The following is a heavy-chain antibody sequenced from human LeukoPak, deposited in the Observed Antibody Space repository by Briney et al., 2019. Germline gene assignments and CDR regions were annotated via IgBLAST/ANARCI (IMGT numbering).Heavy chain of an antibody. D-gene: IGHD2-15*01. J-gene: IGHJ6*02. Sequence: PSETLSLTCAVYGGSFGGYYWSWIRQPPGKGLEWIGEINHSGSTNYNPSLKSRVTISVDTSKNQFSLKLSSVTAADTAVYYCARASVVVVAAAKFYYYYGMDVWGQGTTVTVSS. CDR1: GGSFGGYY. V-gene: IGHV4-34*01. CDR2: INHSGST. CDR3: ARASVVVVAAAKFYYYYGMDV.